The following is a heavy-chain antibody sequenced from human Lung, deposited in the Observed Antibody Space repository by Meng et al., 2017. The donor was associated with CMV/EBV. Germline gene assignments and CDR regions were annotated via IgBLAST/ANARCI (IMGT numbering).Heavy chain of an antibody. J-gene: IGHJ6*02. CDR3: ARDPRGINIVVVHNGMDV. CDR1: GFTFSSYW. Sequence: GGSLRLSCAASGFTFSSYWMSWVRQAPGKGLEWVANIKQDGSEKYYVDSVKGRFTISRDNAKNSLYLQMNSLRAEDTAVYYCARDPRGINIVVVHNGMDVWGQGTTVXVSS. V-gene: IGHV3-7*01. D-gene: IGHD2-2*01. CDR2: IKQDGSEK.